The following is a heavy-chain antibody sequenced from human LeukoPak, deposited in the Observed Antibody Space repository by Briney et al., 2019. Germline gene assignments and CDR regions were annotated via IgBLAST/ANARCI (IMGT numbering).Heavy chain of an antibody. Sequence: GGSLRLSCAASGFTVGNNYMSWVRQAPGKKLEWVSDIYSDGTTFYADSVKGRFTISRDNSKNTLYLQMNSLRAEDTAVYHCARYDFILISYFDLWGRGALVTVSS. D-gene: IGHD3-3*01. CDR3: ARYDFILISYFDL. CDR1: GFTVGNNY. V-gene: IGHV3-53*01. CDR2: IYSDGTT. J-gene: IGHJ2*01.